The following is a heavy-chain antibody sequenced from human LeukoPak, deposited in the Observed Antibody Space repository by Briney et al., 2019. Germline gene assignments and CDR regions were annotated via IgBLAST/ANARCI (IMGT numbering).Heavy chain of an antibody. CDR2: INHSGST. CDR3: ARATRGGVVIIHGMDV. Sequence: SETLSLACTVSGGSVSSGSYYWSWIRQPPGKGLEWIGEINHSGSTNYNPSLKSRVTISVDTSKNQFSLKLSSVTAADTAVYYCARATRGGVVIIHGMDVWGQGTTVTVSS. J-gene: IGHJ6*02. D-gene: IGHD3-3*01. CDR1: GGSVSSGSYY. V-gene: IGHV4-39*07.